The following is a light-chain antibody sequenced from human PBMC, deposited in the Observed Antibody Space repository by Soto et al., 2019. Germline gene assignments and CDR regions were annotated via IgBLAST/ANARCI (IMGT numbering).Light chain of an antibody. CDR2: DAS. J-gene: IGKJ1*01. V-gene: IGKV3-11*01. CDR1: QSVSSY. Sequence: EIALTQSPATLSLSPGERATLSCRASQSVSSYLAWYQQKPGQAPRLLIYDASNRATGIPARFSGSGSGTDFTLSISSLEPEDFAVYYCQQRSSWPWTFGQGTKVEIK. CDR3: QQRSSWPWT.